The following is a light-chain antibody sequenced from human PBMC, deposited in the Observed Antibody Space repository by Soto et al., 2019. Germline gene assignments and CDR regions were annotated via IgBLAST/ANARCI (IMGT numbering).Light chain of an antibody. V-gene: IGKV3-15*01. CDR1: QSVSNN. CDR2: GAS. CDR3: QQYNNWPPAIT. Sequence: EIVITQSPSTLSVSPGERATLSCRASQSVSNNLAWYQQKPGQAPRLLIYGASTRATGIPARFSGSGSGTEFTLTISSLQSEDFAVYYCQQYNNWPPAITFGQGTRLEI. J-gene: IGKJ5*01.